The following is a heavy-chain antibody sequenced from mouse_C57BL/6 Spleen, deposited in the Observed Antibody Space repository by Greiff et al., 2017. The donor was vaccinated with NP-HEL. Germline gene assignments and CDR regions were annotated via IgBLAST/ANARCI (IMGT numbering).Heavy chain of an antibody. CDR3: ARSDYDGTGMDY. Sequence: QVQLQQSGAELVRPGASVKLSCKASGYTFTDYYINWVKQRPGQGLEWIARIYPGSGNTYYNEKFKGKATLTAEKSSSTAYMQLRSLTSEDSAVYFCARSDYDGTGMDYWGQGTTVTVSS. D-gene: IGHD2-3*01. V-gene: IGHV1-76*01. J-gene: IGHJ4*01. CDR1: GYTFTDYY. CDR2: IYPGSGNT.